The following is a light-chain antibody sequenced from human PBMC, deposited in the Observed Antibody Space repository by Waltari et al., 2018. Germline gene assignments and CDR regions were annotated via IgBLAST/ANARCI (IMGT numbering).Light chain of an antibody. CDR3: QQYGDSPLYT. Sequence: EYVLTQSPGTLSLSPRERATLSCRASQSAASIYLAWYQQKPGQAPRLLIYGASNRATGIPDRFSGSGAGKDFALTISRLGPECFAVFYCQQYGDSPLYTFGRGTKLEIK. CDR1: QSAASIY. V-gene: IGKV3-20*01. J-gene: IGKJ2*01. CDR2: GAS.